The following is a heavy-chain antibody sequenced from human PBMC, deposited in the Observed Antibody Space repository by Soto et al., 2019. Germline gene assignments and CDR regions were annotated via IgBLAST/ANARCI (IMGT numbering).Heavy chain of an antibody. D-gene: IGHD6-19*01. CDR1: GGSISSSTYY. J-gene: IGHJ4*02. Sequence: SETLSLTCTVSGGSISSSTYYWGWVRQPPGKGLEWIGIIFYRGSTYYNPSLKSRVTISVDTSNNQFSLKLSSVTAADTAVYYCAREFSSGWYGLDYWGQGTLVTVSS. CDR3: AREFSSGWYGLDY. V-gene: IGHV4-39*01. CDR2: IFYRGST.